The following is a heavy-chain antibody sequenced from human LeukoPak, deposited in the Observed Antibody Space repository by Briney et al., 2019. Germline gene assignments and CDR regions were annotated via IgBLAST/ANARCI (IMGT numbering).Heavy chain of an antibody. D-gene: IGHD3-10*01. CDR3: ARGSYYGSGSHDY. CDR1: GFTFSSYA. V-gene: IGHV4-31*02. Sequence: LRLSCAASGFTFSSYAMSWVRQAPGKGLEWIGYIYYSGSTYYNPSLKSRVTISVDTSKNQFSLKLSSVTAADTAVYYCARGSYYGSGSHDYWGQGTLVTVSS. J-gene: IGHJ4*02. CDR2: IYYSGST.